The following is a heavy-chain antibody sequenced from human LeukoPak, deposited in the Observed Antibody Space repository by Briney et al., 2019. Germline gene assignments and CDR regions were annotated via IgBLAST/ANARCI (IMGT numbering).Heavy chain of an antibody. J-gene: IGHJ4*02. CDR2: ISAYNGNT. D-gene: IGHD6-6*01. V-gene: IGHV1-18*01. CDR3: ARDRTAAAHRRYFDY. CDR1: GYTFTSYG. Sequence: ASVKVSCKAPGYTFTSYGICWVRQAPGQGLEWMGWISAYNGNTNYAQKLQGRVTMTTDTSTSTAYMELRSLRSDDTAVYYCARDRTAAAHRRYFDYWGQGTLVTVSS.